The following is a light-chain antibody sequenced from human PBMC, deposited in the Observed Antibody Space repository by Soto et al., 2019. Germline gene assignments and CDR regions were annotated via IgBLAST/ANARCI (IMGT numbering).Light chain of an antibody. CDR2: KAS. V-gene: IGKV1-5*03. CDR1: QSISSW. J-gene: IGKJ1*01. Sequence: DIQMTQSPSTLSASVGDRVTITCRASQSISSWLAWYQQKPGKAPKLLIYKASSLESGVPSRFSGSGSGTEFTLTIRSLQPDDFATYYCQQYDLYPWTFGQGTKVEI. CDR3: QQYDLYPWT.